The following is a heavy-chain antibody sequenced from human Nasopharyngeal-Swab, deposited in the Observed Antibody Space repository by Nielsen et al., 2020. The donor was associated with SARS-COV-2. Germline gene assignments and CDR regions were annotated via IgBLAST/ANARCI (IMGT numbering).Heavy chain of an antibody. CDR1: GGSISSNSYY. CDR3: ARLSYYSGMDV. CDR2: IYYST. J-gene: IGHJ6*02. V-gene: IGHV4-61*05. Sequence: SETLSLTCTVSGGSISSNSYYWGWIRQPPGKGLEWIGYIYYSTDYNPSLKSRVTISVDTSKNQFSLTLTSVTAADTAVYYCARLSYYSGMDVWGQGTTVTVS.